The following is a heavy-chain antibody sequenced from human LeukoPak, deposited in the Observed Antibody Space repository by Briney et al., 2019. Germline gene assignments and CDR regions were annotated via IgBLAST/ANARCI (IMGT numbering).Heavy chain of an antibody. J-gene: IGHJ4*02. Sequence: GGALRLSCAASGFTFRSYGMSWVRQAPGKGLEWVSTVSGSGGSTYYGDSVKGRFTISRDNSKNTLYLQMNSLRAEDTAVYYCAREEFTCSGGSCSGYFDYWGQGTLVTVSS. V-gene: IGHV3-23*01. D-gene: IGHD2-15*01. CDR3: AREEFTCSGGSCSGYFDY. CDR1: GFTFRSYG. CDR2: VSGSGGST.